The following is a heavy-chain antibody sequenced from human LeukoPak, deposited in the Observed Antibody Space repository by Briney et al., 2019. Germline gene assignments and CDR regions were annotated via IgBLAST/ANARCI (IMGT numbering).Heavy chain of an antibody. V-gene: IGHV3-30*02. CDR1: GFTFSSYG. D-gene: IGHD2-2*01. CDR3: AKTKPVPAAGYYYYYMDV. J-gene: IGHJ6*03. Sequence: GGSLRLSCAASGFTFSSYGMHWVRHAPGKGLGWVAFIRYDGSNKYYADSVKGRFTISRDNSKNTLYLQMNSLRAEDTAVYYCAKTKPVPAAGYYYYYMDVWGKGTTVTVSS. CDR2: IRYDGSNK.